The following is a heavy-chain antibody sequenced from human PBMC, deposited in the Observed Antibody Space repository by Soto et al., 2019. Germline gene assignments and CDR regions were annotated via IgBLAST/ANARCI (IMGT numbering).Heavy chain of an antibody. CDR2: ISYDGSNK. Sequence: GGSLRLSCAASGFTFSSYAMHWVRQAPGKGLEWVAVISYDGSNKYYADSVKGRFTISRDNSKNTLYLQMNSLRAEDTAVYYCARDITMVRGVIIIGGSYYYGMDVWGQGTTVTVSS. J-gene: IGHJ6*02. V-gene: IGHV3-30-3*01. CDR1: GFTFSSYA. D-gene: IGHD3-10*01. CDR3: ARDITMVRGVIIIGGSYYYGMDV.